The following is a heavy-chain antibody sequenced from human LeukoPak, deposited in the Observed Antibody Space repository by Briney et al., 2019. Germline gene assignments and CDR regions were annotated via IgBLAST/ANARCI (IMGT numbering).Heavy chain of an antibody. D-gene: IGHD3-22*01. V-gene: IGHV3-33*01. Sequence: PGRSLRLSCTASGLTFSHYGMFWVRQAPDKGLEWVAVIWSDGSIQYYADSVKGRFTISRDNSMNTVYLQMNSLRAEDTAVYYCATGYDSSGYYSFDYWGQGTLVTISS. CDR2: IWSDGSIQ. J-gene: IGHJ4*02. CDR3: ATGYDSSGYYSFDY. CDR1: GLTFSHYG.